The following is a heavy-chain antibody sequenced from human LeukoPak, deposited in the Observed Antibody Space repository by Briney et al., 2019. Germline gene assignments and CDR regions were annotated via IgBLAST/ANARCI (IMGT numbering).Heavy chain of an antibody. CDR1: GGSFSGYY. V-gene: IGHV4-34*01. Sequence: TSETLSPTCAVYGGSFSGYYWSWIRQPPGKGLEWIGEINHSGSTNYNPSLKSRVTISVDTSKNQFSLKLSSVTAADTAVYYCARGLLWFGEFTFDYWGQGTLVTVSS. CDR2: INHSGST. CDR3: ARGLLWFGEFTFDY. J-gene: IGHJ4*02. D-gene: IGHD3-10*01.